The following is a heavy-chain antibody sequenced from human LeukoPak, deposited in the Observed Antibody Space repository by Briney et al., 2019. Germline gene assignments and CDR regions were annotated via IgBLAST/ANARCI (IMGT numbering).Heavy chain of an antibody. D-gene: IGHD4-17*01. J-gene: IGHJ4*02. CDR2: ISGSGDST. CDR1: GFTFSSYA. V-gene: IGHV3-23*01. Sequence: GGSLRLSCEASGFTFSSYAMSWVRQAPGKGLEWVSAISGSGDSTYYTDSVKGRFTISRDNSKNTLYMQMSSLRAEDTAVYYCARTSTTVTTLHYWGQGTLVTVSS. CDR3: ARTSTTVTTLHY.